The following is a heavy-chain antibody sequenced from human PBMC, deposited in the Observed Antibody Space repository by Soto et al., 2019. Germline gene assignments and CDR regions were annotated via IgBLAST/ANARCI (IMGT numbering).Heavy chain of an antibody. CDR1: GGSISSSNW. D-gene: IGHD5-12*01. J-gene: IGHJ3*02. CDR3: GSATSDDAFEI. Sequence: SETLSLTCAVSGGSISSSNWWSWVRQPPGKGLEWIGEIYHSGSTNYNPSLKSRVTISVDKSKNQFSLKLSSVTAADTAVYYCGSATSDDAFEIWGQGTMVTVSS. CDR2: IYHSGST. V-gene: IGHV4-4*02.